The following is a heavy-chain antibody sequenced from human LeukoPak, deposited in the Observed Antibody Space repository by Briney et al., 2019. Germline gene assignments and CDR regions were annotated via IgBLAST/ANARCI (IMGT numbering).Heavy chain of an antibody. CDR2: ISYDGSAK. Sequence: GGSLRLSCAASGFTFSTNAMHWVRQAPGKGLEWVAVISYDGSAKYYADSVKGRFTISRDNSKNTLYLQMNSLRAEDTAVYYCAKGRYFYWGQGTLVTVSS. CDR3: AKGRYFY. CDR1: GFTFSTNA. J-gene: IGHJ4*02. V-gene: IGHV3-30*04. D-gene: IGHD1-14*01.